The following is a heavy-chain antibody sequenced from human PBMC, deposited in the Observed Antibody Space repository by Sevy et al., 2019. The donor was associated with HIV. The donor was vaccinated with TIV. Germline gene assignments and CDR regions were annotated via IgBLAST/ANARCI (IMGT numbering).Heavy chain of an antibody. CDR1: GFNFASYG. D-gene: IGHD6-19*01. V-gene: IGHV1-8*02. CDR2: MNTNTGNT. CDR3: ARVSGWHLRYGMDV. Sequence: ASVKVSCKASGFNFASYGIYWVRQATGQGLEWMGWMNTNTGNTGFAQKFQGRVTMTRNTSITTAYMELSNLRSEDTAVYYCARVSGWHLRYGMDVWGQGTTVTVSS. J-gene: IGHJ6*02.